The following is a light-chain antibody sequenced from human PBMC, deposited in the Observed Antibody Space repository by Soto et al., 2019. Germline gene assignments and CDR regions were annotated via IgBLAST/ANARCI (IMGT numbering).Light chain of an antibody. V-gene: IGKV4-1*01. Sequence: DIVMTQSPDSLALSLGERATINCKSSQSVLYSPTNKNYSAWYQQKPGQPPKLLLYWASMRESGVPDRFSGSASWTDFTLTISSLQAEDVEVYYCYQYDSSPWTFGPGTKVEIK. J-gene: IGKJ1*01. CDR2: WAS. CDR1: QSVLYSPTNKNY. CDR3: YQYDSSPWT.